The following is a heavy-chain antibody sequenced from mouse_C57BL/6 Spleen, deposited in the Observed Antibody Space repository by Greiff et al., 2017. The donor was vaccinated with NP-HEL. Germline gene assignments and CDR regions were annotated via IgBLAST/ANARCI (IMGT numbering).Heavy chain of an antibody. CDR1: GYTFTDYE. Sequence: QVQLQQPGAELVRPGASVTLSCKASGYTFTDYEMHWVKQTPVHGLEWIGAIDPETGGTAYNQKFKGKAILTADKSSSTAYMELRSLTSEDSAVYYCTKSNFMDYWGQGTSVTVSS. V-gene: IGHV1-15*01. CDR3: TKSNFMDY. J-gene: IGHJ4*01. D-gene: IGHD2-5*01. CDR2: IDPETGGT.